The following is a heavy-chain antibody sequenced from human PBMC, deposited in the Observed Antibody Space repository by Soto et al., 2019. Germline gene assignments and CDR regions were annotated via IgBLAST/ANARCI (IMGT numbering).Heavy chain of an antibody. D-gene: IGHD4-17*01. CDR1: GGSISSSSYY. CDR3: TSLYYGGQDY. J-gene: IGHJ4*02. V-gene: IGHV4-39*01. CDR2: IYYTGNT. Sequence: TATRTLSFTVSGGSISSSSYYWGWIRQPPGKGLEWIGSIYYTGNTYYNPSLKSRVTISVDTSKNQFSLKLSSVTAADTAVYYCTSLYYGGQDYWGQGTVVTVSS.